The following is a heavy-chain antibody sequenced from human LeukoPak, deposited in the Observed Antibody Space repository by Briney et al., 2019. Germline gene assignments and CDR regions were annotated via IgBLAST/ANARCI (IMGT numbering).Heavy chain of an antibody. V-gene: IGHV3-30*02. CDR1: GFSFSDYG. CDR3: AKGGSHDYSNYGDYYFDY. J-gene: IGHJ4*02. D-gene: IGHD4-11*01. CDR2: IRYDESKT. Sequence: PGGSLRLSCAASGFSFSDYGMHWVRQAPAKGLEWVAFIRYDESKTYYGDSVKGRFTVSRDNSKNTLYLQMNSLGAEDTAVYYCAKGGSHDYSNYGDYYFDYWGQGTLVTVSS.